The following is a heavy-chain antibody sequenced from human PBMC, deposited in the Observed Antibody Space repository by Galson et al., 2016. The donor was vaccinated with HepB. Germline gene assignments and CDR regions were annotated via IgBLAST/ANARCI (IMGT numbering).Heavy chain of an antibody. J-gene: IGHJ5*02. Sequence: SVKVSCKASGYTFTSYDINWVRQATGQGLEWMGWMNTNRGNADSAQKFQGRVTMTRNTSETTAYMELSSLKSEDSAVYYCVGLGVGFDPWGQGTLVTVSS. D-gene: IGHD2-8*01. V-gene: IGHV1-8*01. CDR1: GYTFTSYD. CDR2: MNTNRGNA. CDR3: VGLGVGFDP.